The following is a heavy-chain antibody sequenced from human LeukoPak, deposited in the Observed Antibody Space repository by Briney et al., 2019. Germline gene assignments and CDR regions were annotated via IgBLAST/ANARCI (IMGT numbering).Heavy chain of an antibody. V-gene: IGHV3-53*01. CDR2: IFSGGTT. Sequence: GGSLRLSCAASEFIVSSNYMNWVRQAPGKGLEWVSVIFSGGTTYYADSVKGRFTISRDSSKNTLYLQMNSLRAEDTAVYYCGGASYSFGAASYYWGLGTLVTVSS. J-gene: IGHJ4*02. CDR3: GGASYSFGAASYY. D-gene: IGHD1-26*01. CDR1: EFIVSSNY.